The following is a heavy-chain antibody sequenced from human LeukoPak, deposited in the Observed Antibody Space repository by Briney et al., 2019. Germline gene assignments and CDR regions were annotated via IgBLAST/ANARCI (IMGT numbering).Heavy chain of an antibody. CDR2: ISSSSNTI. V-gene: IGHV3-48*01. D-gene: IGHD6-19*01. J-gene: IGHJ3*02. Sequence: GGSLRLSCAASGFIFSTYSMSWVRQAPGMGLERVSYISSSSNTIYYADSVKGRFTISRDNARNSLYLQMNSLRAEDTALYYCARGAEVAGDKNDALDIWGQGTMVTVSS. CDR1: GFIFSTYS. CDR3: ARGAEVAGDKNDALDI.